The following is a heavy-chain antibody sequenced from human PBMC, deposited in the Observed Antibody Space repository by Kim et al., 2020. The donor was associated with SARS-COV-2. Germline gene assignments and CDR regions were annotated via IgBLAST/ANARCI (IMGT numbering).Heavy chain of an antibody. CDR2: VSDTGADR. D-gene: IGHD1-26*01. J-gene: IGHJ4*02. Sequence: GGSLRLSCAASGFTFSGYGMSWVRQAPGKGLEWVSAVSDTGADRNYANSVKGRFTISRDNSKNTLYLQMNSLRDEDTAVYYCAKRLGPTTPNFDDWGQGTLVTVSS. CDR3: AKRLGPTTPNFDD. CDR1: GFTFSGYG. V-gene: IGHV3-23*01.